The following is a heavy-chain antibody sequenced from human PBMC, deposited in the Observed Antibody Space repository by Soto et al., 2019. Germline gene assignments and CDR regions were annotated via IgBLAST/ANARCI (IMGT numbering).Heavy chain of an antibody. V-gene: IGHV1-18*01. CDR3: AGGFSDYGDYD. D-gene: IGHD4-17*01. Sequence: QIQLVQSGAEVKKPGASVKVSCKGSGFTFTSFGFNWVRQAPGQGLEWMGWISAYKGNTNYAHNFRGRVTMTTDTSTSTAYMELRSLRSDDTAVYYCAGGFSDYGDYDWGQGTLVTVSS. CDR2: ISAYKGNT. J-gene: IGHJ4*02. CDR1: GFTFTSFG.